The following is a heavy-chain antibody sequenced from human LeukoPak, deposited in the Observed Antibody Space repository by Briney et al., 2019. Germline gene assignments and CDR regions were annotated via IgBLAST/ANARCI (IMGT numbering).Heavy chain of an antibody. D-gene: IGHD3-10*01. CDR2: IKQDGSEK. Sequence: GGSLRLSCAASGFTFSNHWMSWVRQAPGKGLEWVANIKQDGSEKNYVGSVKGRFTVSRDNAKNSLYLQMNSLRAEDTAVYYCAREMSWSGRDYWGQGTLVTVSS. J-gene: IGHJ4*02. CDR3: AREMSWSGRDY. V-gene: IGHV3-7*05. CDR1: GFTFSNHW.